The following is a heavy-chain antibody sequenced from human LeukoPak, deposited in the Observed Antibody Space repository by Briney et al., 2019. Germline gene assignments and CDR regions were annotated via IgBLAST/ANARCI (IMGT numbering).Heavy chain of an antibody. V-gene: IGHV3-33*01. CDR1: GFTFSSYG. CDR2: IWYDGSNK. D-gene: IGHD3-22*01. CDR3: TTEYNFNYYDSSGYYY. Sequence: AGGSLRLSCAASGFTFSSYGMHWVRQAPGKGLEWVAVIWYDGSNKYYADSVKGRFTISRDNSKNTLYLQMNSLKSEDTAVYYCTTEYNFNYYDSSGYYYWGQGTLVTVSS. J-gene: IGHJ4*02.